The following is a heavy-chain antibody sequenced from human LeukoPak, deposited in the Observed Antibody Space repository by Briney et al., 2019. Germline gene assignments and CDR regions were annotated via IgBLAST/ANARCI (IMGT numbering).Heavy chain of an antibody. Sequence: PSETLSLTCTISGGSISGYFGTWIRQASGEGLEWIGYIHSIETKYNPSLQSRVSMSIDTSKNQFSLNLRSVTAADTAVYYCARGLRDEERYYEYYYMDVWGKGTTVTVSS. CDR1: GGSISGYF. J-gene: IGHJ6*03. V-gene: IGHV4-4*09. CDR2: IHSIET. D-gene: IGHD3-22*01. CDR3: ARGLRDEERYYEYYYMDV.